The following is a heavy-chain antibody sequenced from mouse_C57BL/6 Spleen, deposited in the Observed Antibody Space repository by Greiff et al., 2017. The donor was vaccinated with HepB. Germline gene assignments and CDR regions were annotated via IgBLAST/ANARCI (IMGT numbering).Heavy chain of an antibody. Sequence: VQLKESGPGLVKPSQSLSLTCSVTGYSITSGYYWNWIRQFPGNKLEWMGYISYDGSNNYNPSLKNRISITRDTSKNQFFLKLNSVTTEDTATSSCAREGAITTVVAPFDYWGQGTTLTVSS. CDR3: AREGAITTVVAPFDY. CDR1: GYSITSGYY. J-gene: IGHJ2*01. V-gene: IGHV3-6*01. CDR2: ISYDGSN. D-gene: IGHD1-1*01.